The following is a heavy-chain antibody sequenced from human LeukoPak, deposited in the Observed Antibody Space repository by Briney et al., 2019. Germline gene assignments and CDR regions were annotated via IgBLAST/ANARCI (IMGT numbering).Heavy chain of an antibody. D-gene: IGHD2-15*01. Sequence: PGGSLRLSCAASGFSFGSYGLNWVRQAPGKGLQWISYISGNSGTTYYADSVEGRFTISRDNAKNSLFLQMSSLRAEDTAVYFCAQDGYCSSAHCYTGAIEMRGQGTMVVVST. CDR1: GFSFGSYG. V-gene: IGHV3-48*04. CDR3: AQDGYCSSAHCYTGAIEM. CDR2: ISGNSGTT. J-gene: IGHJ3*01.